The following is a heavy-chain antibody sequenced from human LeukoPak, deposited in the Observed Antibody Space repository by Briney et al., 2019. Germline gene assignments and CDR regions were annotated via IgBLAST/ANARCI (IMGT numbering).Heavy chain of an antibody. Sequence: GGSLRLSCAASRFSVNTNYMTWVRQAPGKGLEWVSVLYSGGGAYYADSVKDRFTISRDYSQNTLSLQKNSLRAEDTALYYCARGKTSDDIIEDAFDIWGQGTMVAVSS. D-gene: IGHD3-9*01. CDR2: LYSGGGA. V-gene: IGHV3-66*01. CDR3: ARGKTSDDIIEDAFDI. CDR1: RFSVNTNY. J-gene: IGHJ3*02.